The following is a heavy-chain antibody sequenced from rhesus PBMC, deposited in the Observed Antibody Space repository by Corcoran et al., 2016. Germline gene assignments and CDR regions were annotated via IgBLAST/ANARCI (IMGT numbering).Heavy chain of an antibody. V-gene: IGHV3S5*01. CDR2: ISNGGGST. Sequence: EVQLVESGGGLVQPGGSLRLSCAASGFTLTSYGMSWVRRAPGKGLEWVSYISNGGGSTYYADSVEGRFTISRDNSKNTLSLQMNSLRAEGTAVYYCAKAGAAAASFDYWGQGVLVTVSS. J-gene: IGHJ4*01. D-gene: IGHD6-31*01. CDR3: AKAGAAAASFDY. CDR1: GFTLTSYG.